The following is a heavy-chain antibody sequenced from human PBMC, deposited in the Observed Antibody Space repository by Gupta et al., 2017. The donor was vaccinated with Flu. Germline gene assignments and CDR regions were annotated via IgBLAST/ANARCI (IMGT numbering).Heavy chain of an antibody. D-gene: IGHD3-10*01. J-gene: IGHJ4*02. CDR3: ARDYYGSGSDPFDY. CDR1: S. CDR2: ISTSTTYI. V-gene: IGHV3-21*06. Sequence: SMNWVRQAPGKGLEWVASISTSTTYIYYADSVKGRFTISRDNAKNSVYLQMNSLGVDDTAVYYCARDYYGSGSDPFDYWGQGILVTASS.